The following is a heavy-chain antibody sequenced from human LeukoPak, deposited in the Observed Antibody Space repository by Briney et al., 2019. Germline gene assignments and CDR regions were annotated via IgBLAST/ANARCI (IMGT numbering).Heavy chain of an antibody. CDR3: ARDRCNGGTCYLSVLDY. CDR1: GFTFSSYA. D-gene: IGHD2-15*01. V-gene: IGHV3-30-3*01. Sequence: GGSLRLSCAASGFTFSSYAMHWVRQAPGKGLEWVAVISYDGTNKYYADSVKGRFTISRDNSKNTLYLQMNSLRAEDTAVYYCARDRCNGGTCYLSVLDYWGQGTLVTVSS. J-gene: IGHJ4*02. CDR2: ISYDGTNK.